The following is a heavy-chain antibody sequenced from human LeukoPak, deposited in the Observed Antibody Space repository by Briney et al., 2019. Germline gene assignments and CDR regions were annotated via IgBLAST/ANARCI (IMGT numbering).Heavy chain of an antibody. CDR3: ARSLSSRFSSPRRPYYFDY. CDR1: GFTFSRYA. Sequence: PGGSLRLSCGAPGFTFSRYAMTWVRQAPGKGLECVSPIIGIGGYTYSTDSVKSRFTISPDNSKNTLYLEMNSLKVEDTAIYYCARSLSSRFSSPRRPYYFDYWGQGTQVTVSS. CDR2: IIGIGGYT. J-gene: IGHJ4*02. D-gene: IGHD3-16*02. V-gene: IGHV3-23*01.